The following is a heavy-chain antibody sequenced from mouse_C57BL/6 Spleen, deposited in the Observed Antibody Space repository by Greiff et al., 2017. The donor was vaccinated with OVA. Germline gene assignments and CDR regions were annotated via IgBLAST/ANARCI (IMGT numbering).Heavy chain of an antibody. Sequence: VQLQQSGPELVKPGASVKIPCKASGYTFTDYNMDWVKQSHGKSLEWIGDINPNNGGTIYNQKFKGKATFTVDKSSSTAYMELSSLTSEDTAVDYCAGEQELGGYFDVWGTGTTVTVAS. CDR3: AGEQELGGYFDV. D-gene: IGHD4-1*01. CDR2: INPNNGGT. J-gene: IGHJ1*03. V-gene: IGHV1-18*01. CDR1: GYTFTDYN.